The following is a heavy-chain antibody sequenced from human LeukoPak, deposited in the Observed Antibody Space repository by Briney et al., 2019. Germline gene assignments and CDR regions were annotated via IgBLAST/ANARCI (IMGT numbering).Heavy chain of an antibody. CDR2: ISSSGSTI. D-gene: IGHD2-15*01. CDR1: GFTFSSYE. Sequence: GGSPRLSCAASGFTFSSYEMNWVRQAPGKGLEWVSYISSSGSTIYYADSVKGRFTVSRDNAKNSLYLQMNSLRAEDTAVYYCASIYSRDYFDYWGQGTLVTVSS. J-gene: IGHJ4*02. CDR3: ASIYSRDYFDY. V-gene: IGHV3-48*03.